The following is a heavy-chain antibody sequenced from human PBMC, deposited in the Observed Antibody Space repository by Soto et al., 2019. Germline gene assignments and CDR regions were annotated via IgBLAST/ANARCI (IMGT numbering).Heavy chain of an antibody. Sequence: PGGSLRLSCAASGFTFSSYSMNWVRQAPGKGLEWVSSISSSSSYIYYADSVKGRFTISRDNAKNSLYLQMNSLRAEDTAVYYCARDFYSSSSRWFDPWGQGTLVTAPQ. CDR1: GFTFSSYS. J-gene: IGHJ5*02. CDR3: ARDFYSSSSRWFDP. D-gene: IGHD6-6*01. CDR2: ISSSSSYI. V-gene: IGHV3-21*01.